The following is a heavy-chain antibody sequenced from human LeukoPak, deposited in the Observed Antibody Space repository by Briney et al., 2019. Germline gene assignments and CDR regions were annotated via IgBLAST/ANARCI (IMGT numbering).Heavy chain of an antibody. CDR3: ARALVAATRVDY. J-gene: IGHJ4*02. Sequence: GGSLRLSCAAAGFTFNNYAMSWVRQAPGKGLKWVSGISSGGSTYYADSVKGRFTISRDNSKNTLYLQMNSLRAEDTAVYYCARALVAATRVDYWGQGTLVTVSS. CDR2: ISSGGST. V-gene: IGHV3-23*01. CDR1: GFTFNNYA. D-gene: IGHD2-15*01.